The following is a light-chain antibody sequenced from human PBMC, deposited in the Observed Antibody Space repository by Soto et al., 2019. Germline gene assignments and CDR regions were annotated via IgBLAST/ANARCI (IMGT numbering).Light chain of an antibody. V-gene: IGKV1-39*01. CDR3: HQCFSTPYT. Sequence: DIQMTQSPSSLSASVGDRVTITCRASQTINKNLNCYQQKPGQAPNLLTYSVSDFQSGVPSWFSGSGSGTEFTLTISGLQPEDFATYYCHQCFSTPYTVGQGTELEI. J-gene: IGKJ2*01. CDR2: SVS. CDR1: QTINKN.